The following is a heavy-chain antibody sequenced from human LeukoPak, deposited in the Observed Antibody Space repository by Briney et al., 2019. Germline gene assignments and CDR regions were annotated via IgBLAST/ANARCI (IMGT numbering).Heavy chain of an antibody. D-gene: IGHD6-13*01. J-gene: IGHJ4*02. CDR1: GGTFSSYA. CDR3: ARVAAAGTGNFDY. Sequence: ASVKVSCKASGGTFSSYAISWVRQAPGQGLEWMGRIIPILGIANYAQKFQGRVTITADKSTSTAYMELSSLRSEDTAVYYCARVAAAGTGNFDYWGQGTLVTVSS. V-gene: IGHV1-69*04. CDR2: IIPILGIA.